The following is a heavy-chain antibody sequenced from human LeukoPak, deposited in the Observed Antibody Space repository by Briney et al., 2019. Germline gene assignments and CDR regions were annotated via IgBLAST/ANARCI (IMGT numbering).Heavy chain of an antibody. CDR2: ISGSGSST. CDR3: ARNGPDLRWYYGMDV. J-gene: IGHJ6*02. V-gene: IGHV3-23*01. Sequence: PGGSLRLSCAASGFTFSNYAMSWVRQAPGKGLEWVSAISGSGSSTYYADSVKGRFTISRDNSKNTLYLQMKSLRAEDTAVYTCARNGPDLRWYYGMDVWGQGTTVTVSS. D-gene: IGHD4-23*01. CDR1: GFTFSNYA.